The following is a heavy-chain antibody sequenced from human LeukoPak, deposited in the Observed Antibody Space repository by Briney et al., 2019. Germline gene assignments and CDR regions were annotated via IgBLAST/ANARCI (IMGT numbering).Heavy chain of an antibody. CDR2: IYYSGST. V-gene: IGHV4-59*01. J-gene: IGHJ2*01. CDR3: ARDWPQQKDWYFDL. D-gene: IGHD1/OR15-1a*01. CDR1: GGSISSYY. Sequence: SETLSLTCTVSGGSISSYYWSWIRQPPGKGLEWIGYIYYSGSTNYNPSLKSRVTISVDTSKNQFSLKLSSVTAADTAVYHCARDWPQQKDWYFDLWGRGTLVTVSS.